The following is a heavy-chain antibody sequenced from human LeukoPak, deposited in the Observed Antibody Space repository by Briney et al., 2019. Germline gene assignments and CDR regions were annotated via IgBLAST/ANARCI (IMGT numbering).Heavy chain of an antibody. CDR3: ARGTSSGWFISHARYYFDY. J-gene: IGHJ4*02. CDR1: GYTFTSYG. D-gene: IGHD6-19*01. V-gene: IGHV1-18*01. CDR2: ISAYNGNT. Sequence: ASVKVSCKASGYTFTSYGISWVRQAPGQGLEWMGWISAYNGNTNYAQKLQGRVTMTTDTSTSTAYMELRSLRSDDTAVYYCARGTSSGWFISHARYYFDYWGQGTLVTVS.